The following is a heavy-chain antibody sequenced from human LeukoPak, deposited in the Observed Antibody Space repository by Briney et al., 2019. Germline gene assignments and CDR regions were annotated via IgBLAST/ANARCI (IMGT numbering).Heavy chain of an antibody. Sequence: QASETLSLTCRVSGGSITTDHWSWVRQAPGKGLEVIAYRYYSGSTYYNPSLKSRVTISVDTSKTYFSLNLSSVTAADTAIYYCASFKGSPFTYGPYYFDYWGQGTLVSVSS. CDR1: GGSITTDH. CDR3: ASFKGSPFTYGPYYFDY. CDR2: RYYSGST. D-gene: IGHD3-10*01. J-gene: IGHJ4*02. V-gene: IGHV4-59*13.